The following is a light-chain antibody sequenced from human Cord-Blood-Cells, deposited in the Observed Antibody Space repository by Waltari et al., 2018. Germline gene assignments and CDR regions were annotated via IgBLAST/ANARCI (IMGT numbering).Light chain of an antibody. CDR3: LSADSSGV. CDR2: KDS. J-gene: IGLJ3*02. Sequence: SYELTQPPSVSVSLGQMARITCSGEALPKKYAYWYQQKPGQFPVLVIYKDSERPSGIPERFSGSSSGTMVTLTNRGVQAEDEADYYCLSADSSGVFGGGTKLTVL. V-gene: IGLV3-16*01. CDR1: ALPKKY.